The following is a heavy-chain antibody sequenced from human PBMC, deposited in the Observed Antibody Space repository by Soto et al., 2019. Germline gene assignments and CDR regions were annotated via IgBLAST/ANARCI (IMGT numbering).Heavy chain of an antibody. Sequence: ASVKVSCKASGYTFTGYYMHWVRQAPGQGLEWMGWINPNSGGTNYAQKFQGWVTMTRDTSISTAYMELSRLRSDDTAVYYCARSLIYYYDSSGYYYGHFDYWGQGTLVTVSS. D-gene: IGHD3-22*01. CDR3: ARSLIYYYDSSGYYYGHFDY. CDR2: INPNSGGT. V-gene: IGHV1-2*04. CDR1: GYTFTGYY. J-gene: IGHJ4*02.